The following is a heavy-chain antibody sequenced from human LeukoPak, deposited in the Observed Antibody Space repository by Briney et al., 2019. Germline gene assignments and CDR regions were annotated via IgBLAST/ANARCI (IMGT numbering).Heavy chain of an antibody. J-gene: IGHJ4*02. CDR3: ARGPEYGGTIDY. Sequence: ASVKVSCKASGSTFTGYYMHWVRQAPGQGLEWMGWINPNSGGTNYAQKFQGRVTMTRDTSITTAYMELSRLRSDDTAVYYCARGPEYGGTIDYWGQGTLVTVSS. CDR2: INPNSGGT. CDR1: GSTFTGYY. D-gene: IGHD4-23*01. V-gene: IGHV1-2*02.